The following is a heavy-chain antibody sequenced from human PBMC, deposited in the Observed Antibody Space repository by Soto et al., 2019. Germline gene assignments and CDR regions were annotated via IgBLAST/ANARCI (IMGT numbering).Heavy chain of an antibody. J-gene: IGHJ4*02. Sequence: QVQLVESGGGVVQPGRSLRLSCAAAGFTFSSYGMHWVRQAPGKGLEWVAVISYDGSKKYYADSVKGRFTISRDNSKNTLYLQMNSLRAEDTAVYYCAKDYCSGGSCYSVPDYWGQGTLVTVSS. CDR3: AKDYCSGGSCYSVPDY. CDR1: GFTFSSYG. V-gene: IGHV3-30*18. CDR2: ISYDGSKK. D-gene: IGHD2-15*01.